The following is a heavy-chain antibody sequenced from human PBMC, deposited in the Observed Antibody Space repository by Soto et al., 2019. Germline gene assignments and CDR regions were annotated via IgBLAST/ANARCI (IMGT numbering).Heavy chain of an antibody. D-gene: IGHD6-13*01. CDR1: GFTFSSHP. V-gene: IGHV3-64D*08. CDR2: ISRSGDST. J-gene: IGHJ4*02. Sequence: GGSLRLSCSASGFTFSSHPMHWVRQAAGKGLEYISAISRSGDSTYYADSVKGRFTISRDNSKNTLYLQMSSLRADDTAVYYCVTDPSSNWYNYWGQGTLVTVS. CDR3: VTDPSSNWYNY.